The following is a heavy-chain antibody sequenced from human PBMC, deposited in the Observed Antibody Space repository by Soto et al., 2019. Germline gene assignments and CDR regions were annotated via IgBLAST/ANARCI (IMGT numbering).Heavy chain of an antibody. J-gene: IGHJ4*02. CDR1: GFTFSSHW. Sequence: PGGSLRLSCAASGFTFSSHWMCWVRQAPGKGLEWVATINQAGNEKYYVDSVKGRFTISRDNAKNSLYLQVNSLRAEDTAVYYCARDGVEAGLLFDYWGQGTLVTVSS. D-gene: IGHD6-19*01. V-gene: IGHV3-7*01. CDR2: INQAGNEK. CDR3: ARDGVEAGLLFDY.